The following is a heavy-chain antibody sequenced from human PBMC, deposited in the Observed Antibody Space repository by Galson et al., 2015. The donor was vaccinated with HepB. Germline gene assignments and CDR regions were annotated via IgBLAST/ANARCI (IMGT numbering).Heavy chain of an antibody. D-gene: IGHD6-6*01. V-gene: IGHV3-21*01. J-gene: IGHJ6*03. Sequence: SLRLSCAASGFTFSSYSMNWVRQAPGKGLEWVSSISSSSSYIYYADSVKGRFTISRDNAKNSLYLQMNSLRAEDTAVYYCARIGLRIAARPVYYYYYMDVWGKGTTVTVSS. CDR2: ISSSSSYI. CDR3: ARIGLRIAARPVYYYYYMDV. CDR1: GFTFSSYS.